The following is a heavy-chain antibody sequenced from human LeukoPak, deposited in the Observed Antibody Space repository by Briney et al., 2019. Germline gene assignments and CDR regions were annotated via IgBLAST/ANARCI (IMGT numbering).Heavy chain of an antibody. CDR1: GGSFSGYY. Sequence: SETLSLTCAVYGGSFSGYYWSWIRQPPGKGLEWIGEINHSGSTNYNPSLKSRVTISVDTSKNQFSLKLSSVTAADTAVYYCADRGEQQLVTGGYWGQGTLVPVSS. CDR3: ADRGEQQLVTGGY. J-gene: IGHJ4*02. CDR2: INHSGST. V-gene: IGHV4-34*01. D-gene: IGHD6-13*01.